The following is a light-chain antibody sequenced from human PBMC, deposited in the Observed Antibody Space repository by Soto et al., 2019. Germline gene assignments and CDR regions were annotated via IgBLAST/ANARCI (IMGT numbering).Light chain of an antibody. V-gene: IGKV4-1*01. J-gene: IGKJ5*01. CDR2: WAS. Sequence: DIVMTQSPDSLAVSLDERATINCRSSQSVLYSSNNNNYLAWYQQKPGQPPKLLIYWASIRESGVPDRFSGSGSGTDFTLTISSLQAEDVAVYYCQQYYTSSSITFGQGTRLEIK. CDR3: QQYYTSSSIT. CDR1: QSVLYSSNNNNY.